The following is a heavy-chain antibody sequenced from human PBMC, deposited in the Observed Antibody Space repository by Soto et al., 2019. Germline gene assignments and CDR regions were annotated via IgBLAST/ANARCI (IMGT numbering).Heavy chain of an antibody. CDR1: GGTLSTYT. Sequence: GASVKVSCPASGGTLSTYTINWVRQAPGQGLEWMGRIIPILGIANYAQNFQGRVTITADKSTSTAYMELSSLRSEDTAVYYCARGPQEMATSTWGQGTMVTVSS. J-gene: IGHJ3*01. D-gene: IGHD5-12*01. CDR3: ARGPQEMATST. CDR2: IIPILGIA. V-gene: IGHV1-69*02.